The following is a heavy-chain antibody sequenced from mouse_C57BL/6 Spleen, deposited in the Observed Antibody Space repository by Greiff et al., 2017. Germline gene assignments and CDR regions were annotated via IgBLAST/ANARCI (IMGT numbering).Heavy chain of an antibody. CDR1: GYTFTSYG. V-gene: IGHV1-81*01. Sequence: QVHVKQPGAELAMPGASVKLSCKASGYTFTSYGMRWVKQRTGQGLEWIGELYPSNGNTYYNEKFKGKATLTADKSSSTAYMELRSLTSEDSAVYFCARVPLGNYGSSYFAYWGQGTLVTVSA. J-gene: IGHJ3*01. D-gene: IGHD1-1*01. CDR3: ARVPLGNYGSSYFAY. CDR2: LYPSNGNT.